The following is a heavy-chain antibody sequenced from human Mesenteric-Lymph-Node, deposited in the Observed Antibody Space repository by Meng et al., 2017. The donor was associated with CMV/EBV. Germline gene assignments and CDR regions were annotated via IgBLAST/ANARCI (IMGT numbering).Heavy chain of an antibody. V-gene: IGHV3-23*01. CDR1: FTFSTYV. D-gene: IGHD2-2*01. J-gene: IGHJ4*02. CDR2: ISSSGSSI. Sequence: FTFSTYVMSWVRQARGKGLEWVSGISSSGSSIYDADSVKGRFTISRDNSKNTVYLQMNSLRAEDTAVYYCAKGVGSSRTSCYAVDYWGQGTLVTVSS. CDR3: AKGVGSSRTSCYAVDY.